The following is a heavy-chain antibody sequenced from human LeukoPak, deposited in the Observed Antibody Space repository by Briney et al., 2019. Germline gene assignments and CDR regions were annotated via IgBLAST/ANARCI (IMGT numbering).Heavy chain of an antibody. D-gene: IGHD2-21*02. J-gene: IGHJ4*02. CDR1: GFIYSSYG. Sequence: PGGSLRLSCAASGFIYSSYGMSWVRQAPGKGLEWVSSISSSSSYIYYADSVKGRFTISRDNAKNSLYLQMNSLRAEDTAVYYCARGGDYTYLYFDYWGQGTLVTVSS. CDR3: ARGGDYTYLYFDY. CDR2: ISSSSSYI. V-gene: IGHV3-21*01.